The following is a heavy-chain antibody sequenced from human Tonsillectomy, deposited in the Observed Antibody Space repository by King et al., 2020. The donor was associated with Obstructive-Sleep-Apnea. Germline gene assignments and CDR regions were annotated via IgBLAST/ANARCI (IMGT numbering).Heavy chain of an antibody. CDR3: ARDANPGYCSSTSCLVYNWFDP. CDR1: GFTFSSYS. J-gene: IGHJ5*02. CDR2: ISYDGNYK. V-gene: IGHV3-30*04. Sequence: VQLVEAGGGVVQPGGSLRLSCAAPGFTFSSYSMHWVRQAPGKGLEWVAVISYDGNYKYFADFVEGRFTFSRDNSKNTLYLKMNSLTAEDTAEYYCARDANPGYCSSTSCLVYNWFDPWGQGTVVTVSS. D-gene: IGHD2-2*01.